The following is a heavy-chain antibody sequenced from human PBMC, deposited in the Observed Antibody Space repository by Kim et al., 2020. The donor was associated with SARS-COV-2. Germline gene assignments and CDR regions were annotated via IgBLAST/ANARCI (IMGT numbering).Heavy chain of an antibody. CDR1: GYTFTSYA. V-gene: IGHV7-4-1*02. D-gene: IGHD3-3*02. CDR3: AIFSILPKAGFYP. J-gene: IGHJ5*02. Sequence: ASVKVSCKASGYTFTSYAMNWVRQAPGQGLEWMGWINPNTGNPTYAQVFTGRFVFSMDTSVSTAYLQISSLQSEDTAVYYCAIFSILPKAGFYPWGQGTL. CDR2: INPNTGNP.